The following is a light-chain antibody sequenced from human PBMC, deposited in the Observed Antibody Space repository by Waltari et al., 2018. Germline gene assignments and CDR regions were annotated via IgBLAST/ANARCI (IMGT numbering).Light chain of an antibody. J-gene: IGKJ1*01. Sequence: EVVLTQSPAPLSLSPGERATLSCRASHSISKFLAWYQQRPGQAPRLLIYDASDRPPGIPARFSGSGSGTDFTLTISSLEPEDFAVYYCQQRTDWLWTFGQGTKVEIK. CDR3: QQRTDWLWT. CDR2: DAS. CDR1: HSISKF. V-gene: IGKV3-11*01.